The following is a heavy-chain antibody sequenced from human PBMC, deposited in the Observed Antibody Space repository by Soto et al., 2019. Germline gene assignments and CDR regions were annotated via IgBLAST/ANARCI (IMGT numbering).Heavy chain of an antibody. D-gene: IGHD6-19*01. CDR3: ARGASSWDSSGWDGYFDY. CDR1: GGSFSGYY. J-gene: IGHJ4*02. CDR2: INHSGST. Sequence: SETLSLTCAVYGGSFSGYYWCWIRKPPGKGLEWIGEINHSGSTNYNPSLKSRVTISVDTSKNQFSLKLSSVTAADTAVYYCARGASSWDSSGWDGYFDYWGQGTLVTVSS. V-gene: IGHV4-34*01.